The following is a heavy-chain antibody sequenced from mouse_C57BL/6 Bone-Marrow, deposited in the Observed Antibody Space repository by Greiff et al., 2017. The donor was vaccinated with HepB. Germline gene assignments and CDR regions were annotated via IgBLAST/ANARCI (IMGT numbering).Heavy chain of an antibody. J-gene: IGHJ3*01. Sequence: AQLQQPGAELVRPGSSVKLSCKASGYTFTSYWMHWVKQRPIQGLEWIGNIDPSDSETHYNQKFKDKATLTVDKSSSTAYMQLSSLTSEDSAVYYCARRGDDGFAYWGQGTLVTVSA. V-gene: IGHV1-52*01. CDR3: ARRGDDGFAY. D-gene: IGHD2-12*01. CDR2: IDPSDSET. CDR1: GYTFTSYW.